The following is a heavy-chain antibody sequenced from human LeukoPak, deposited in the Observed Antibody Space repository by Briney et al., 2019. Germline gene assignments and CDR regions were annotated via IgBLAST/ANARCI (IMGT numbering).Heavy chain of an antibody. CDR2: IWYDGSNK. J-gene: IGHJ4*02. CDR3: AKGQLGDYGDDYFDY. Sequence: PGRSLRLSCAASGLTFSSYGMHWVRQAPGKGLEWVAVIWYDGSNKYYADSVKGRFTISRDNSKNTLYLQMNSLRAEDTAVYYCAKGQLGDYGDDYFDYWGQGTLVTVSS. V-gene: IGHV3-33*06. D-gene: IGHD4-17*01. CDR1: GLTFSSYG.